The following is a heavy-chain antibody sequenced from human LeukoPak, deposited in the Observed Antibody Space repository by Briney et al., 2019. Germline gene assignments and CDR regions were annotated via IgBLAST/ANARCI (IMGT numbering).Heavy chain of an antibody. CDR2: IYYSGSS. V-gene: IGHV4-30-4*01. J-gene: IGHJ4*02. CDR3: ARNSGGRSYFFDY. Sequence: PSQTLSLTCTISVDSINSGGYSWSRIRQPSGKSLEWIGYIYYSGSSHYNPSLKSRFTISIDTSKNEFSLNLNSVTAADTAVYYCARNSGGRSYFFDYWGQGTLVTVFS. D-gene: IGHD2-15*01. CDR1: VDSINSGGYS.